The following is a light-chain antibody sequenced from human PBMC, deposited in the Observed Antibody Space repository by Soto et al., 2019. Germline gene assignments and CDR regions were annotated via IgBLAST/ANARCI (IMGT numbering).Light chain of an antibody. Sequence: EVVLTQSPATVSLSPGERAILSCRASQSVITFLAWFQQKPGQPPRLLIYNASNRTTGIPARFSGSGSGTDFTLTISSLEPEDFAVYYCQQRGDWPPITFGQGTRLETK. CDR2: NAS. CDR1: QSVITF. V-gene: IGKV3-11*01. J-gene: IGKJ5*01. CDR3: QQRGDWPPIT.